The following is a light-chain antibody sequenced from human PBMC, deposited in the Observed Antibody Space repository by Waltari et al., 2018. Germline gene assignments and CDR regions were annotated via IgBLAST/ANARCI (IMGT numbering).Light chain of an antibody. V-gene: IGKV4-1*01. CDR2: WAS. J-gene: IGKJ4*01. CDR3: QQYDSAPLT. Sequence: DIVMTQSPDSLSVSLGERATINCKSSQSVLYSSNNKNYLAWYQHKPGQPPNLPTYWASTRESGVPDRFSGSGSGTDFTLTISSLQAEDVAVYYCQQYDSAPLTFGGGTRVEIK. CDR1: QSVLYSSNNKNY.